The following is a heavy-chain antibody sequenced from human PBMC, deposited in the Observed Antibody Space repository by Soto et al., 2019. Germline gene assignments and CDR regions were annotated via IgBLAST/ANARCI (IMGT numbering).Heavy chain of an antibody. D-gene: IGHD5-18*01. CDR2: IYSGGST. V-gene: IGHV3-53*01. CDR1: GFTVSSNY. J-gene: IGHJ4*02. CDR3: ARSKERYSYGPD. Sequence: ESGGGLIQPGGSLRLSCAASGFTVSSNYMSWVRQAPGKGLEWVSVIYSGGSTYYADSVKGRFTISRDNSKNTLYLQMNSLRAEDTAVYYCARSKERYSYGPDWGQGTLVTVSS.